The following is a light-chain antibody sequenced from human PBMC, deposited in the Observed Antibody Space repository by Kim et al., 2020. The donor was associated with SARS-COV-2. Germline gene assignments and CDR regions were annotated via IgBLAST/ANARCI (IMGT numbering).Light chain of an antibody. CDR2: GAS. V-gene: IGKV1-39*01. J-gene: IGKJ4*01. Sequence: DIQMTQSPSSLSASVGDRVTITCRASQNIVSHLNWYHQKAGKAPKLLVFGASRLESGVPSRFSGSGSGTEFTLSISSLQPEDFGTYYCQESYNTFALTFGGGTRVEIK. CDR1: QNIVSH. CDR3: QESYNTFALT.